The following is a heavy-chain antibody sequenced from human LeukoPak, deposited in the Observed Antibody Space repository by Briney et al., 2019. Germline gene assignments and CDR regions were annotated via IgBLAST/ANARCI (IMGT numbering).Heavy chain of an antibody. D-gene: IGHD3-22*01. Sequence: GRSLRLSCAASGFTLDDYAMHWVRQAPGKGLEWVSGISWNSGSIGYADSVKGRFTISRDNAKNSLYLQMNSLRAEDTALYYCAIAATYYYDSSGRFDYWGQGTLVTVSS. V-gene: IGHV3-9*01. CDR2: ISWNSGSI. CDR3: AIAATYYYDSSGRFDY. CDR1: GFTLDDYA. J-gene: IGHJ4*02.